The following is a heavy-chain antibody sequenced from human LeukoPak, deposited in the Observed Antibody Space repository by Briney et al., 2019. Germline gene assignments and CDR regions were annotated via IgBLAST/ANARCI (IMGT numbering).Heavy chain of an antibody. CDR1: GGSISSYY. Sequence: SETLSLTCTVSGGSISSYYWSWIRQPPGKGLEWIGYIYYSGSTNYNPSLKSRVTISVDTSKNQFSLKLSSVTAADTAVYYCARHRSKRSSKYYFDCWGQGTLVTVSS. D-gene: IGHD6-13*01. V-gene: IGHV4-59*08. CDR3: ARHRSKRSSKYYFDC. J-gene: IGHJ4*02. CDR2: IYYSGST.